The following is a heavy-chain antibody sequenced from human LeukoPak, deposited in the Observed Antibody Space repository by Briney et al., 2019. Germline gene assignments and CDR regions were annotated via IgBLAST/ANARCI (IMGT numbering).Heavy chain of an antibody. CDR1: GGSISSYN. CDR2: IYTSGRT. J-gene: IGHJ5*02. V-gene: IGHV4-4*07. CDR3: ARDHRQYYDFWSGYYSGYNWFDP. Sequence: SETLSLTCTVSGGSISSYNWSWIRQPAGKGVEWIGRIYTSGRTNYNPSLKSRVTISVDTSKNQFSLKLSSVTAADTAVYYCARDHRQYYDFWSGYYSGYNWFDPWGQGTLVTVSS. D-gene: IGHD3-3*01.